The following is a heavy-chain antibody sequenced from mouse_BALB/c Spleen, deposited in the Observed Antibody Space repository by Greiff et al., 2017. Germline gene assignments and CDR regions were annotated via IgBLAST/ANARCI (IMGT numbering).Heavy chain of an antibody. CDR3: TRDDDYVPFAY. CDR1: GFTFSSYT. V-gene: IGHV5-6-4*01. Sequence: DVMLVESGGGLVKPGGSLKLSCAASGFTFSSYTMSWVRQTPEKRLEWVATISSGGSYTYYPDSVKGRFTISRDNAKNTLYLQMSSLKSEDTAMYYCTRDDDYVPFAYWGQGNLVTVSA. CDR2: ISSGGSYT. J-gene: IGHJ3*01. D-gene: IGHD2-4*01.